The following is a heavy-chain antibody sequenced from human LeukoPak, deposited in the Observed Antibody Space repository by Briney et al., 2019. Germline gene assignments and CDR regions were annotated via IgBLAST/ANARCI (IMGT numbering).Heavy chain of an antibody. CDR2: INSGGTVT. J-gene: IGHJ4*02. CDR3: AREGGWGYGCYEDYFDY. CDR1: GFTFSDFW. V-gene: IGHV3-74*01. D-gene: IGHD4-17*01. Sequence: GGSLRLSCAASGFTFSDFWMHWVRQAPGKGLVWVSRINSGGTVTNYADSVKGRLTISRDNAKNTLYLQMNSLRAEDTAVYYCAREGGWGYGCYEDYFDYWGQGTLVTVSS.